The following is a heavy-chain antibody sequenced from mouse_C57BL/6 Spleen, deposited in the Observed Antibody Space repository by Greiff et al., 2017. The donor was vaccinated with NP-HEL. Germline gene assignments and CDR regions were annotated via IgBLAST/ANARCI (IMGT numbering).Heavy chain of an antibody. Sequence: QVQLKQSGAELVRPGTSVKMSCKASGYTFTNYWIGWAKQRPGHGLEWIGDIYPGGGYTKYNEKVKGKATLTADKSSSTAYMQFSSLTSEDSAIYYCARIPVYYASTRYYAMDYWGQGTSVTVSS. D-gene: IGHD1-1*01. J-gene: IGHJ4*01. CDR2: IYPGGGYT. CDR3: ARIPVYYASTRYYAMDY. V-gene: IGHV1-63*01. CDR1: GYTFTNYW.